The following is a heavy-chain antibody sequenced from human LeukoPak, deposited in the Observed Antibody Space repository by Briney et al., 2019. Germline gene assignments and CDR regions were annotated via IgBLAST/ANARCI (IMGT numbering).Heavy chain of an antibody. CDR1: GGTFSSYA. V-gene: IGHV1-69*05. CDR2: IIPIFGTA. J-gene: IGHJ5*02. D-gene: IGHD6-6*01. CDR3: ARASDECIAARPCWFDP. Sequence: ASVKVSCKASGGTFSSYAISWVRQAPGQGLEWMGGIIPIFGTANYAQKFQGRVTITTDESTSTAYMELSSLRSEATAVYYCARASDECIAARPCWFDPWGQGTLVTVSS.